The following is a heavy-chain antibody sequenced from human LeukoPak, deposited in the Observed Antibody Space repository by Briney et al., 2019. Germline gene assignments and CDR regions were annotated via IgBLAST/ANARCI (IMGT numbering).Heavy chain of an antibody. Sequence: SETLSLTCAVYGGSFSGYYCSWIRQSPGKGLEWIGEINHSGSTNYNPSLKSRVTISVDTSKNQFSLKLSPVTAADTAVYYCARRVATGYYYMDVWGKGTTVTISS. D-gene: IGHD5-12*01. CDR3: ARRVATGYYYMDV. CDR2: INHSGST. J-gene: IGHJ6*03. V-gene: IGHV4-34*01. CDR1: GGSFSGYY.